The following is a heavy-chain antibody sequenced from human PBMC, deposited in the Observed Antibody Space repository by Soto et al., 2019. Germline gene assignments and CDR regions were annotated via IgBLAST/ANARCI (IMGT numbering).Heavy chain of an antibody. J-gene: IGHJ4*02. CDR3: AIKAQSWWLFDY. Sequence: VQLVESGGGLVKPGGSLRLSCAASGFTFSDYYMTWIRQAPGKGLEWVSAISGSGGSTYYADSVKGRFTISRDNSKNTLYLQMNSLRAEDTAVYYCAIKAQSWWLFDYWGQGTLVTVSS. CDR2: ISGSGGST. D-gene: IGHD2-15*01. CDR1: GFTFSDYY. V-gene: IGHV3-23*04.